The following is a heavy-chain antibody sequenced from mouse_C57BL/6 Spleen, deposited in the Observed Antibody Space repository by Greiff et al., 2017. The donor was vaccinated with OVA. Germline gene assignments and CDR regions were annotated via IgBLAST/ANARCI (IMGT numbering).Heavy chain of an antibody. V-gene: IGHV1-59*01. CDR1: GYTFTSYW. J-gene: IGHJ1*03. D-gene: IGHD1-1*01. Sequence: VQLQQPGAELVRPGTLVKLSCKASGYTFTSYWMHWVKQRPGQGLEWIGVIDPSDSYTNYNQKFKGKATLTVDTSSSTAYMQLSSLTSEDSAVYYCARCTTVVATGYFDVWGTGTTVTVSS. CDR2: IDPSDSYT. CDR3: ARCTTVVATGYFDV.